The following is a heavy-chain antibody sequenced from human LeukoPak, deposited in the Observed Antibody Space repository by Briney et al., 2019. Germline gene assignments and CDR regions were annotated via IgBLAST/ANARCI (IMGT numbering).Heavy chain of an antibody. D-gene: IGHD1-26*01. V-gene: IGHV4-31*03. CDR2: IYYSGST. Sequence: PQTLSLTCTVSGGSISSGGYYWSWMRQHPGKGLEWIGYIYYSGSTYYNPSLKSRVTISVDTSKNQFSLKLSSVTAADTAVYYCARGPTTGSRRSYFDYWGQGTLVTVSS. J-gene: IGHJ4*02. CDR3: ARGPTTGSRRSYFDY. CDR1: GGSISSGGYY.